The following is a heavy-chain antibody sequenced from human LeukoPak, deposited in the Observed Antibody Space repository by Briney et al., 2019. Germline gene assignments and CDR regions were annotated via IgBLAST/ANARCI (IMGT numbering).Heavy chain of an antibody. CDR3: AREPTLGWGQPHAFDI. CDR1: GFTFSSYS. Sequence: PGGSLRLSCAASGFTFSSYSMNWIRQAPGKGLEWVSSISSSSSYIYYADSVKGRLTISRDNAKNSLYLQMNSLRAEDTAVYYCAREPTLGWGQPHAFDIWGQGTMVTVSS. J-gene: IGHJ3*02. CDR2: ISSSSSYI. D-gene: IGHD7-27*01. V-gene: IGHV3-21*01.